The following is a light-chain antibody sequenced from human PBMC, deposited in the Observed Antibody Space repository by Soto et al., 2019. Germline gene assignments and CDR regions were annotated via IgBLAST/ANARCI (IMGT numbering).Light chain of an antibody. Sequence: DIQMTQSPSSLSASLGDRVTITCRASQGINNYLAWYQQKPGKVPKVLIYAASTLHSGVPSRFSGSGSGTDFSLTISSLQPEDVATYYCQKDNSAPWTFGQGTKVEIK. J-gene: IGKJ1*01. CDR3: QKDNSAPWT. CDR2: AAS. V-gene: IGKV1-27*01. CDR1: QGINNY.